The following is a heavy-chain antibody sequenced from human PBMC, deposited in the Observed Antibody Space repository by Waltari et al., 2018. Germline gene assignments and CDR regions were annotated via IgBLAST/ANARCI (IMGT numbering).Heavy chain of an antibody. Sequence: QVNLVESGGGVVQPGGSLSLSCATPGFTFSNCGMHWVRQAPGKGLEWVALIWFDGSDKFYADSVRGRFTISRDNSARTLYLDMDSLRLDDTAMYYCAKDAFGNTYLDFWGQGTLVTVSS. CDR1: GFTFSNCG. CDR3: AKDAFGNTYLDF. J-gene: IGHJ4*02. CDR2: IWFDGSDK. V-gene: IGHV3-30*02. D-gene: IGHD2-2*02.